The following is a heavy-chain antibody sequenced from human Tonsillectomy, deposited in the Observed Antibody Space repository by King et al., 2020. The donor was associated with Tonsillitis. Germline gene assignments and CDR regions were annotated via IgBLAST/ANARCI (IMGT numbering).Heavy chain of an antibody. CDR2: ISGNSGSI. D-gene: IGHD3-9*01. CDR1: GFTFDDYA. Sequence: VQLVESGGGLVQPGRSLRLSCAASGFTFDDYAMHWVRQAPGKGLEWVSGISGNSGSIGDADSVKGRFTISRDNAKNSLYLQMTSLRAEDTALYYCAKDSRYDILTGPSYSWGQGTLVTVSS. J-gene: IGHJ4*02. V-gene: IGHV3-9*01. CDR3: AKDSRYDILTGPSYS.